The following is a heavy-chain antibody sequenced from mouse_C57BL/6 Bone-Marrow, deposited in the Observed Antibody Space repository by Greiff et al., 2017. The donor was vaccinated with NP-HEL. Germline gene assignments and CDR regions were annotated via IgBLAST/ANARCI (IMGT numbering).Heavy chain of an antibody. CDR2: INSDGGST. CDR3: AKLWVRRGPFDY. Sequence: EVKLMESGGGLVQPGESLKLSCESNEYEFPSHDMSWVRKTPEKRLELVAAINSDGGSTYYPDTMESRFIISRDNTKKTLYLQMSSLRSEDTALYYGAKLWVRRGPFDYWGQGTTLTVSA. J-gene: IGHJ2*01. CDR1: EYEFPSHD. D-gene: IGHD2-14*01. V-gene: IGHV5-2*01.